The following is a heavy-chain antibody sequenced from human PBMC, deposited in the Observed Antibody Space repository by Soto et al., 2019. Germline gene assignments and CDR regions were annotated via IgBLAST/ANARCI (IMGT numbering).Heavy chain of an antibody. CDR3: ARVVVDYYYYYGMNV. D-gene: IGHD3-22*01. Sequence: PSETLSLTCTVSGGSISSGDYYWSWIRQPPGKGLEWIGYIYYSGSTYYNPSLKSRVTISVDTSKNQFSLKLSSVTAADTAVYYCARVVVDYYYYYGMNVWGQGTTVTVSS. J-gene: IGHJ6*02. CDR1: GGSISSGDYY. V-gene: IGHV4-30-4*01. CDR2: IYYSGST.